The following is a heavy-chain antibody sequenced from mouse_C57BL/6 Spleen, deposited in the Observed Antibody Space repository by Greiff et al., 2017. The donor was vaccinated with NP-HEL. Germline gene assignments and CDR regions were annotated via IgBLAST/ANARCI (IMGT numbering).Heavy chain of an antibody. D-gene: IGHD3-3*01. Sequence: QVQLQQSGPELVKPGASVKISCKASGYAFSSSWMNWVKQRPGKGLEWIGRIYPGDGDTNYNGKFKGKATLTADKSSSTAYMQLSSLTSEDSAVYFCAREGGQLFAYWGQGTLVTVSA. V-gene: IGHV1-82*01. CDR1: GYAFSSSW. J-gene: IGHJ3*01. CDR3: AREGGQLFAY. CDR2: IYPGDGDT.